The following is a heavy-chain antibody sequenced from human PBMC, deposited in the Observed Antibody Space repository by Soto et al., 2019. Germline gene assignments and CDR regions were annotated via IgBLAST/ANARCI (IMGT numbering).Heavy chain of an antibody. V-gene: IGHV4-39*01. CDR1: GGSISSSSYY. D-gene: IGHD3-3*01. CDR2: IYYSGST. Sequence: SETLSLTCTVSGGSISSSSYYWGWIRQPPGKGLEWIGSIYYSGSTYYNPSLKSRVTISVDTSKNQFSLKLSSVTAADTAVYYCARRGEDFWSGYYTNWYFDLWGRGTLVTVSS. J-gene: IGHJ2*01. CDR3: ARRGEDFWSGYYTNWYFDL.